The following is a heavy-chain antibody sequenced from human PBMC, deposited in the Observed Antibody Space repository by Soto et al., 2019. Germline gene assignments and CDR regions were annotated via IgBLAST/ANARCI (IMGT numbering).Heavy chain of an antibody. V-gene: IGHV1-18*04. CDR1: GYFFTTYG. Sequence: ASVKVSCKASGYFFTTYGISWVRRAPGQGLEWMGWISPYNGNTKYAQSFQGRVTMTTDTSTYTAYMELRSLRSDDPAVYYCARDFGSDLSAPGEVFDYWGQGTVVTVSS. CDR3: ARDFGSDLSAPGEVFDY. CDR2: ISPYNGNT. D-gene: IGHD3-3*01. J-gene: IGHJ4*02.